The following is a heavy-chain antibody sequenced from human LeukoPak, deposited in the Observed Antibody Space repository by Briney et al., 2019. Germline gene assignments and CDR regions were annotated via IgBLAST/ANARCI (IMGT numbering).Heavy chain of an antibody. D-gene: IGHD5-18*01. J-gene: IGHJ4*02. CDR3: AKDRNSGAMVKGDY. V-gene: IGHV4-34*01. CDR2: INHSGST. CDR1: GGSFSGYY. Sequence: SETLSLTCAVYGGSFSGYYWSWIRQPPGKGLEWIGEINHSGSTNYNPSLKSRVTISVDTSKNQFSLKLSSVTAADTAVYYCAKDRNSGAMVKGDYWGQGTLVTVSS.